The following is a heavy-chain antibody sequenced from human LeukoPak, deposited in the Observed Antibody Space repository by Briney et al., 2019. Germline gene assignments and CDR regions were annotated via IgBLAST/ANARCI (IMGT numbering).Heavy chain of an antibody. Sequence: SETLSLTCAVYGGSFSGYYWSWIPQPPGKGLEWIGEINHSGSTNYNPSLKSRVTISVDTSKNQFSLKLSSVTAADTAVYYCARAAGADYWGQGTLVTVSS. CDR3: ARAAGADY. CDR1: GGSFSGYY. V-gene: IGHV4-34*01. CDR2: INHSGST. J-gene: IGHJ4*02. D-gene: IGHD1-26*01.